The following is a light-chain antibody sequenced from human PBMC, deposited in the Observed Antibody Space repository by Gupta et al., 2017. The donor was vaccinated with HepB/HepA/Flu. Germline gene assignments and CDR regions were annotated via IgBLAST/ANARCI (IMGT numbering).Light chain of an antibody. CDR3: QQRSNWPLT. J-gene: IGKJ4*01. V-gene: IGKV3-11*01. CDR1: QTVRRY. Sequence: EIVLTQSPATLSLSPGEGATLSCRASQTVRRYLAWYQHKLSQAPRLLIYDTSNRAAGVSARFSGSGSGTDFTLTISSLEPEDSAVYYCQQRSNWPLTFGGGTKVEIK. CDR2: DTS.